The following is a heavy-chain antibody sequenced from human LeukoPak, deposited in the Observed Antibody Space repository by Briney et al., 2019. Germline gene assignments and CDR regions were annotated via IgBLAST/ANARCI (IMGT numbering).Heavy chain of an antibody. CDR1: GFTFSSHA. D-gene: IGHD3-9*01. CDR3: AKDRSDILTGYYPDY. J-gene: IGHJ4*02. V-gene: IGHV3-23*01. CDR2: ISGSGGNT. Sequence: GGSLRLSCAASGFTFSSHAMSWVRQAPGMGLEWLSAISGSGGNTYYADSVKGRFTISRDNSKNTLYLQMNSLRAEDTAVYYCAKDRSDILTGYYPDYWGQGTLVTVSS.